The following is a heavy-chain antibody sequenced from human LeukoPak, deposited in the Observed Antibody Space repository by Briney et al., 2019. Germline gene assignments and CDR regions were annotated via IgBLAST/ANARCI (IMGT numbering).Heavy chain of an antibody. Sequence: SETLSLTCAVYGGSFSGYYWSWIRQPPGKGLEWIGEINHSGSTNYNPSLKSRVTISVDTSKNQFSLKLSSVTAADTAVYYCADITMVRGAIPDYFDYWGQGTLVTVSS. V-gene: IGHV4-34*01. CDR3: ADITMVRGAIPDYFDY. CDR1: GGSFSGYY. J-gene: IGHJ4*02. D-gene: IGHD3-10*01. CDR2: INHSGST.